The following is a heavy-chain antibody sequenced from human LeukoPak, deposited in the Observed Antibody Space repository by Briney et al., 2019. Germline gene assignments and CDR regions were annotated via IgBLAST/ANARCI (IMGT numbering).Heavy chain of an antibody. Sequence: GGSLRLSCVASGFSLINYGMHWVRQAPGKGLEWVTFIRYDGTSKHYADSVKGRFTISRDTFENTLYLQMNSLRAEDTAVYYCAKDLNYYYDSSLLDYWGQGTLVTVSS. V-gene: IGHV3-30*02. CDR2: IRYDGTSK. D-gene: IGHD3-22*01. CDR1: GFSLINYG. J-gene: IGHJ4*02. CDR3: AKDLNYYYDSSLLDY.